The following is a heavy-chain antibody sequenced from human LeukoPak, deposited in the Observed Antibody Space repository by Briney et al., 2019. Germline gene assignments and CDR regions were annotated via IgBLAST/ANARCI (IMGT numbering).Heavy chain of an antibody. CDR2: IYYSGST. D-gene: IGHD3-22*01. J-gene: IGHJ4*02. Sequence: SETLSLTCTVSYDSISRFYWSWIRQPPGKGLEWIGYIYYSGSTNYSSSLKSRVTISVDTSKNQLSLELTSVTAADTAVYYCTRLIYYYDSSAYYYIDYWGQGTLVTVSS. V-gene: IGHV4-59*08. CDR1: YDSISRFY. CDR3: TRLIYYYDSSAYYYIDY.